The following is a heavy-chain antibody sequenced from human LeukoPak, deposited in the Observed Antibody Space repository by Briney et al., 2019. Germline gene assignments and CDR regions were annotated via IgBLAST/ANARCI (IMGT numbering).Heavy chain of an antibody. V-gene: IGHV3-30-3*01. D-gene: IGHD3-22*01. CDR3: ARDGLVVVITAPFDY. J-gene: IGHJ4*02. CDR1: GFTFSSYA. Sequence: GGSLRLSCAASGFTFSSYAMHWVRQAPGKGLEWVAVISYDGSNKYYADSVKGRFTISRDNSKNTLYPQMNSLRAEDTAVYYCARDGLVVVITAPFDYWGQGTLVTVSS. CDR2: ISYDGSNK.